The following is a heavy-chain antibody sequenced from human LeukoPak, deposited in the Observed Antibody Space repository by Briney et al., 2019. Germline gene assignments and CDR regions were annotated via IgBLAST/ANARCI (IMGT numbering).Heavy chain of an antibody. CDR3: ASALIVGAREDYFDY. D-gene: IGHD1-26*01. CDR2: IYYSGST. Sequence: SETLSLTCTVSGGSISSYYWSWIRQPPGRGLEWIGYIYYSGSTNYNPSLKSRVTISVDTSKNQFSLKLSSVTAADTAVYYCASALIVGAREDYFDYWGQGTLVTVSS. CDR1: GGSISSYY. J-gene: IGHJ4*02. V-gene: IGHV4-59*08.